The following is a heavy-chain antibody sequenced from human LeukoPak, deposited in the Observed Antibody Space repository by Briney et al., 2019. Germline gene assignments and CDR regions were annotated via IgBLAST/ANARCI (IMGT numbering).Heavy chain of an antibody. CDR3: ARHDWFAP. V-gene: IGHV3-7*01. Sequence: GGSLRLSCVASGFTFSSYWMSWVRQAPGKGLEWVANIKQDGSENFYVDSVKGRFTISRDNSKNTLYLQMNSLRAEDTAVYYCARHDWFAPWGQGTLVTVSS. CDR2: IKQDGSEN. J-gene: IGHJ5*02. CDR1: GFTFSSYW.